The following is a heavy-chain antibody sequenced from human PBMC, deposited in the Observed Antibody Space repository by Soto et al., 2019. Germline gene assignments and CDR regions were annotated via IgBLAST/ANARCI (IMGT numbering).Heavy chain of an antibody. CDR1: GYTFTSYA. D-gene: IGHD3-3*01. Sequence: GASVKVSCKASGYTFTSYAMHWVRQAPGQRLEWMGWINAGNGNTKYSQKFQGRVTITRDTSASTAYMELSSLRSEDTAVYYCARAFSLWLLYEVPWFDPWGQGTLVTVSS. CDR3: ARAFSLWLLYEVPWFDP. CDR2: INAGNGNT. V-gene: IGHV1-3*01. J-gene: IGHJ5*02.